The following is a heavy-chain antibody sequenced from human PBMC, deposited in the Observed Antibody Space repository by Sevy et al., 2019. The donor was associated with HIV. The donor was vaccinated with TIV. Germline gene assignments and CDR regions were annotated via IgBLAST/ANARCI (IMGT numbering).Heavy chain of an antibody. CDR2: ISHDGSNK. V-gene: IGHV3-30-3*01. D-gene: IGHD4-17*01. Sequence: GGSLRLSCAASGSTFSSYAMHWVRQAPGKGLEWVAVISHDGSNKYYADSVKGRFTISRDNSKNTLYLQMNSLRAEDTAVYYCARSRAYGDYVNYWGQGTLVTVSS. CDR1: GSTFSSYA. J-gene: IGHJ4*02. CDR3: ARSRAYGDYVNY.